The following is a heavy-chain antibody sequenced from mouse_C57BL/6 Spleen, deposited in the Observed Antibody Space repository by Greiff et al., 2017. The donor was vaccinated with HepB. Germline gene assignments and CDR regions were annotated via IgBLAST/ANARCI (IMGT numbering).Heavy chain of an antibody. CDR1: GFNIKDDY. V-gene: IGHV14-4*01. CDR3: TASPYFNFSWFAY. J-gene: IGHJ3*01. D-gene: IGHD1-3*01. CDR2: IDPENGDT. Sequence: VQLQQSGAELVRPGASVKLSCTASGFNIKDDYMHWVKQRPEQGLEWIGWIDPENGDTEYASKFQGMATITADTSSNTAYMQLSSLTSEDTAVYYCTASPYFNFSWFAYWGQGTLVTVSA.